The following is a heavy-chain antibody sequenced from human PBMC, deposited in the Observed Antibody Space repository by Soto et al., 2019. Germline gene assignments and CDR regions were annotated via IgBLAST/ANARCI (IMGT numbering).Heavy chain of an antibody. V-gene: IGHV1-18*01. J-gene: IGHJ5*02. CDR3: ARDDGYCSGGSCYANWFDP. CDR2: ISAYNGNT. Sequence: QVQLVQSGAEVKKPGASVKVSCKASGYTFTSYGISWVRQAPRQGLEWMGWISAYNGNTNYAQKLQGRVTMTTDTSTSTAYMELRSLRSDDTAVYYCARDDGYCSGGSCYANWFDPWGQGTLVTVSS. CDR1: GYTFTSYG. D-gene: IGHD2-15*01.